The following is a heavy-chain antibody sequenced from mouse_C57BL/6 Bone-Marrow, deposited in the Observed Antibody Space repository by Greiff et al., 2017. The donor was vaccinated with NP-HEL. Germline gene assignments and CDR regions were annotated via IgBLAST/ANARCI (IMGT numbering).Heavy chain of an antibody. J-gene: IGHJ1*03. CDR3: ARQVYSYAYWYFDV. CDR1: DSEVFPIAY. Sequence: QVQLQQSGSELRSPGSSVKLSCKDFDSEVFPIAYMSWVRQKPGHGFEWIGGILPSIGRTIYGEKFEDKATLDADTLSNTAYLELNSLTSEDSAIYYCARQVYSYAYWYFDVWGTGTTVTVSS. V-gene: IGHV15-2*01. D-gene: IGHD2-12*01. CDR2: ILPSIGRT.